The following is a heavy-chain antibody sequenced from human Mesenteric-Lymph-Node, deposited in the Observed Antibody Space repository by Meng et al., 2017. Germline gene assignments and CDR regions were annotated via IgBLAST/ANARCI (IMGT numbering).Heavy chain of an antibody. CDR3: ARDQYNWNDFDY. J-gene: IGHJ4*02. V-gene: IGHV4-59*12. CDR2: IYYSGST. Sequence: GSLRLSCTVSGGSISSYYWSWIRQPPGKGLEWIGYIYYSGSTNYNPSLKSRVTISVDTSKNQFSLKLSSVTAADTAVYYCARDQYNWNDFDYWGQGTLVTVSS. CDR1: GGSISSYY. D-gene: IGHD1-1*01.